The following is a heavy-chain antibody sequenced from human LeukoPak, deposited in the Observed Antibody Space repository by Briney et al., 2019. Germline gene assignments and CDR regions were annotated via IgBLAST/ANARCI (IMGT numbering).Heavy chain of an antibody. CDR3: AGSSSWSGWFDP. CDR1: GDSFTSVTDY. Sequence: SETLSLTCTVSGDSFTSVTDYWAWIRQPPGKGLEWIATGDYSGGTYYNPSLESRVAISADMSKNQISLQLTSVTGADTAVYYCAGSSSWSGWFDPWGQGTLVTVSS. CDR2: GDYSGGT. D-gene: IGHD6-13*01. V-gene: IGHV4-39*07. J-gene: IGHJ5*02.